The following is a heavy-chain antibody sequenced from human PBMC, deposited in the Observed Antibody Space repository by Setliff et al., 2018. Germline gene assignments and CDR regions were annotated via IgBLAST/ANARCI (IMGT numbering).Heavy chain of an antibody. V-gene: IGHV4-39*01. J-gene: IGHJ4*02. CDR1: GASITNINYY. CDR3: ARLPNYVWGSPVDY. Sequence: SETLSLTCTVSGASITNINYYWGLIRQPPGKGLEWIGSIFYSGRTCYNPSLKSRVTISVDTSKNQLSLTLSSVTAADTAVYYCARLPNYVWGSPVDYWGQGTLVTVSS. D-gene: IGHD3-16*01. CDR2: IFYSGRT.